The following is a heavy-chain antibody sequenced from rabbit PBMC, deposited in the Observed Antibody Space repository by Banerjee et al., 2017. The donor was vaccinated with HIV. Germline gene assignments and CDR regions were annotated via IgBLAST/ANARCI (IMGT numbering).Heavy chain of an antibody. J-gene: IGHJ4*01. Sequence: QEQLEESGGGLVKPEGSLTLTCKASGLDFSSSNWIYWVRQAPGKGLEWIAYINAGSADSTCYATWAKGRFTISKTSWTTVTLQMTSLTAADTATHFCARDLAGVIGWNFNLWGPGTIVTVS. CDR2: INAGSADST. V-gene: IGHV1S45*01. D-gene: IGHD4-1*01. CDR1: GLDFSSSNW. CDR3: ARDLAGVIGWNFNL.